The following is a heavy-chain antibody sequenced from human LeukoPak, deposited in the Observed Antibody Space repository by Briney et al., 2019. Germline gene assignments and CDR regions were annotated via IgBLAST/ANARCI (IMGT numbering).Heavy chain of an antibody. CDR1: GFTFSSYA. V-gene: IGHV3-30-3*01. D-gene: IGHD1-26*01. CDR2: ISYDGSNK. CDR3: ARVAGSGSYFETYYFDY. J-gene: IGHJ4*02. Sequence: PGRSLRLSCAASGFTFSSYAMHWVRQAPGKGLEWVAVISYDGSNKYYADSVKGRFTISRDNSKNTLYLQMNGLRAEDTAVYYCARVAGSGSYFETYYFDYWGQGTLVTVSS.